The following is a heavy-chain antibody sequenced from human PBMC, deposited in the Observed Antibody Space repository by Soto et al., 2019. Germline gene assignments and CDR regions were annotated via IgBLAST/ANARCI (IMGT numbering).Heavy chain of an antibody. CDR3: ARHEGHYYDSSGYYTY. CDR2: IYYSGST. J-gene: IGHJ4*02. Sequence: SQTLSLTCTVSGGSISSSSYYWGWILRPQLKGLEWIGSIYYSGSTYYNPSLKSRVTISVDTSKNQFSLKLSSVTDADTAVYYCARHEGHYYDSSGYYTYWGQGTLVTVSS. CDR1: GGSISSSSYY. V-gene: IGHV4-39*01. D-gene: IGHD3-22*01.